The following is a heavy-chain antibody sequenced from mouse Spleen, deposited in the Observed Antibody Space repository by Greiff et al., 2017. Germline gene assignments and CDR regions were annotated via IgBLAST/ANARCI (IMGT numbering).Heavy chain of an antibody. Sequence: EVQGVESGGGLVKPGGSLKLSCAASGFTFSDYYMYWVRQTPEKGLEWVATISDGGSYTYYPDSVKGRFTISRDNAKNNLYLQMSSLKSEDTAMYYCARDDGSSYGYFDYWGQGTTLTVSS. J-gene: IGHJ2*01. CDR1: GFTFSDYY. D-gene: IGHD1-1*01. CDR3: ARDDGSSYGYFDY. V-gene: IGHV5-4*02. CDR2: ISDGGSYT.